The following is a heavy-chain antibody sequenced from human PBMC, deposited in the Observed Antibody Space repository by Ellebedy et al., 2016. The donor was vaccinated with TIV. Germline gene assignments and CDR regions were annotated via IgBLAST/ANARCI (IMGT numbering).Heavy chain of an antibody. CDR1: GYTFTSYY. J-gene: IGHJ5*02. CDR3: ARDAWGSTSCSDVCWFDP. Sequence: AASVKVSCKASGYTFTSYYMHWVRQAPGQGLEWMGIINPSGGSTSYAQKFQGRVTMTRDTSTSTVYMELSSLRSEDTAVYYCARDAWGSTSCSDVCWFDPWGQGTLVTVSS. V-gene: IGHV1-46*01. CDR2: INPSGGST. D-gene: IGHD2-2*01.